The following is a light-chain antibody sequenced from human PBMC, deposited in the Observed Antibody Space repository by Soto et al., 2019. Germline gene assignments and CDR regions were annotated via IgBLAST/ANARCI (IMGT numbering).Light chain of an antibody. CDR1: QSISTN. V-gene: IGKV3-15*01. CDR3: QQYNDWPRT. Sequence: EIVMTQSPATLSVSPGERATLSCRASQSISTNLAWYQQRPGQAPRLLFYGASTWATGIPARFSGSGSETEFTLTISSLQSEDFAVYYCQQYNDWPRTFGQGTKVDIK. J-gene: IGKJ1*01. CDR2: GAS.